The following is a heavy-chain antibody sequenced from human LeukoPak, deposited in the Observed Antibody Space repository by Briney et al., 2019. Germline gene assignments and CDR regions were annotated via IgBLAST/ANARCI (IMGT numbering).Heavy chain of an antibody. CDR2: IYYSGST. Sequence: KSSETLSLTCTVSGGSISSYYWSWIRQPPGKGLEWIGSIYYSGSTYYNPSLKSRVTISVDTSKNQFSLKLSSVTAADTAVYYCARRETYYDILTGYYGPRGWFDPWGQGTLVTVSS. D-gene: IGHD3-9*01. CDR1: GGSISSYY. J-gene: IGHJ5*02. V-gene: IGHV4-39*01. CDR3: ARRETYYDILTGYYGPRGWFDP.